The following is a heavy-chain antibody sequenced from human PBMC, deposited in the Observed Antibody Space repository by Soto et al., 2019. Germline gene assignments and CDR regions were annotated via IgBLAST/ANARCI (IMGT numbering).Heavy chain of an antibody. D-gene: IGHD4-17*01. CDR2: INPNSGST. Sequence: ASVKVSCKASGGTFSSYAISWVRQAPGQGLEWMGWINPNSGSTNYAQKFQGRVTMTRDTSTSTAYMELSRLRSDDTAVYYCARAGLDYGDYLDYWGQGTLVTVSS. V-gene: IGHV1-2*02. J-gene: IGHJ4*02. CDR1: GGTFSSYA. CDR3: ARAGLDYGDYLDY.